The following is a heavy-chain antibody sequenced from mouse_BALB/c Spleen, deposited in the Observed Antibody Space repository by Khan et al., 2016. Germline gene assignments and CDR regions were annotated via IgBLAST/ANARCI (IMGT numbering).Heavy chain of an antibody. J-gene: IGHJ4*01. CDR2: IRNKANGYTI. Sequence: EVELVESGGDLVQPGGSLRLSCATSGFTFTDYYMSWVRQPPGKALEWLGFIRNKANGYTIEYSASVKGRFTISRDNSQSILYLQMNTLRAEDSATYYCARLMHYYAMDYWGQGTSVTVSS. CDR3: ARLMHYYAMDY. V-gene: IGHV7-3*02. CDR1: GFTFTDYY.